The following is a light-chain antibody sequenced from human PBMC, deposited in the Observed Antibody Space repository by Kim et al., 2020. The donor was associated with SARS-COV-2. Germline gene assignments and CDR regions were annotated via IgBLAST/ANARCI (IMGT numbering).Light chain of an antibody. J-gene: IGLJ2*01. Sequence: VAAGKTPRITCGGNNIGGKGVHWYQQKPGQAPVLVLYYDSDRPSVIPARFSASNSGNTSTLAISRVEAGDEADYYCQVWDSSSDVVFGGGTQLTVL. V-gene: IGLV3-21*04. CDR3: QVWDSSSDVV. CDR2: YDS. CDR1: NIGGKG.